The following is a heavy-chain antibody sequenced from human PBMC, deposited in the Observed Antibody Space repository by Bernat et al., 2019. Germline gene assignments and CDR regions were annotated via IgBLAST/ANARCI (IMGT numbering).Heavy chain of an antibody. V-gene: IGHV3-64*01. Sequence: EVQLVESGGGLVQPGGSLRLSCAASGFTFSSYAMHCVRQAPGKGLEYVSAISSNGGSTYYANSVKGRFTISRDNSKNTLYLQMGSLRAEDMAVYYCARDDAFDIWGQGTMVTVSS. J-gene: IGHJ3*02. CDR2: ISSNGGST. CDR1: GFTFSSYA. CDR3: ARDDAFDI.